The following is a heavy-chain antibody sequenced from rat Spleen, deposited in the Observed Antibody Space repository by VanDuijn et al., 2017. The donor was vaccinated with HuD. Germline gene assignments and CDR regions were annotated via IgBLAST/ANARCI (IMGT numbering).Heavy chain of an antibody. CDR3: TRPGSDWAFAY. V-gene: IGHV5-7*01. D-gene: IGHD1-4*01. Sequence: EVQLVESGGGLVQPGRSLKLSCAVSGFTFSDYNMAWVRQAPKKGLEWVATITYDGSGTYYRDSVKGRFTIYRDNAESTLYLQMNSLRSEYTATYYCTRPGSDWAFAYGGQGTLVTVAS. CDR1: GFTFSDYN. CDR2: ITYDGSGT. J-gene: IGHJ3*01.